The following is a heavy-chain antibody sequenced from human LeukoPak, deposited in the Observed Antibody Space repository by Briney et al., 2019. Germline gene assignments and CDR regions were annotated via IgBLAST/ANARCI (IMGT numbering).Heavy chain of an antibody. CDR1: GFTFSTYG. J-gene: IGHJ6*01. Sequence: GKSLRLPCAASGFTFSTYGMHWVRQAPGKGLEWVAVISSDGNDKYYADSVKGRFAISRDNSKNTLYVQMNSLRAEDTAVYYCAKGTGFFYYAMDGAGQGNTVTVSS. V-gene: IGHV3-30*18. CDR2: ISSDGNDK. CDR3: AKGTGFFYYAMDG.